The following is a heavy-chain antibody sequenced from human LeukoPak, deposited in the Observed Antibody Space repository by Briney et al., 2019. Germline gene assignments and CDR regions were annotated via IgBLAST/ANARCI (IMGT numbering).Heavy chain of an antibody. V-gene: IGHV1-46*01. J-gene: IGHJ5*02. CDR1: GYTFTSYY. Sequence: ASVTVSCKASGYTFTSYYMHWVRQAPGQGLEWMGIINPSGGSTSYAQKFQGRVTMTRDMSTSTVYMELSSLRSEDTAVYYCARERLNWCQFDPWGQGTLVTVSS. CDR2: INPSGGST. D-gene: IGHD2-8*02. CDR3: ARERLNWCQFDP.